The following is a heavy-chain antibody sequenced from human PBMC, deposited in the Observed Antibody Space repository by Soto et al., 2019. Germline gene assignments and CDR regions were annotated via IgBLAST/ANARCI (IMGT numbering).Heavy chain of an antibody. J-gene: IGHJ5*02. V-gene: IGHV2-5*01. CDR1: GFSLSTSGVG. CDR2: IHWNEDK. Sequence: QITLKESGPTLVKPTQTLTLTCTFSGFSLSTSGVGVGWIRQPPGKALEWLALIHWNEDKRYSPSLKSRLTITKDTSKNQVVLTMTNMDPVDTATYYCAHRPSWGVWDSHNWFDPWGQGTLVTVSS. D-gene: IGHD3-16*01. CDR3: AHRPSWGVWDSHNWFDP.